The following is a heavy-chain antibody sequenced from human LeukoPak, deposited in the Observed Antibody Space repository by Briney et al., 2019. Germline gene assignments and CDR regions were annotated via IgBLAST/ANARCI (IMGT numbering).Heavy chain of an antibody. V-gene: IGHV3-74*01. CDR2: INSDGSST. J-gene: IGHJ1*01. Sequence: PGGFLRLSCAASGFTFSSYWMHWVRQAPGKGLVWVSRINSDGSSTSYADSVKGRFTISRDNAKNTLYLQMNSLRAEDTAVYYCARGERWYPQHFQHWGQGTLVTVS. D-gene: IGHD2-15*01. CDR3: ARGERWYPQHFQH. CDR1: GFTFSSYW.